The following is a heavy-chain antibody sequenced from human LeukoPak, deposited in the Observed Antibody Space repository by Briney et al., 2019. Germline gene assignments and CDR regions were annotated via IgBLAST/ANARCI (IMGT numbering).Heavy chain of an antibody. D-gene: IGHD3/OR15-3a*01. CDR3: ARSPERLGQGYLDS. J-gene: IGHJ4*02. CDR1: GFTFSSYS. V-gene: IGHV3-30*04. Sequence: GGSLRLSCAASGFTFSSYSMYWVRQAPGKGLEWLTLISYHGSNKEYTDSVKGRFTISRDNSKNTLFLQMNSLRTEDTAIYFCARSPERLGQGYLDSWGQGTLVTVSS. CDR2: ISYHGSNK.